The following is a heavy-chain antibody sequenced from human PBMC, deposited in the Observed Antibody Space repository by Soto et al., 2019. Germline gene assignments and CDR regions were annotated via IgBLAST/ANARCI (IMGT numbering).Heavy chain of an antibody. CDR1: GYTLTSYD. CDR2: INPNNGNT. V-gene: IGHV1-8*01. D-gene: IGHD2-15*01. Sequence: ASVKVSCKASGYTLTSYDINWVRQAKRQGLEWMGWINPNNGNTGYAQKFQGRVTMTTHTSMSTAYMELRSLRSDDTAVYYCARSGCSGGSCYSYYFDYWGQGTLVTVSS. J-gene: IGHJ4*02. CDR3: ARSGCSGGSCYSYYFDY.